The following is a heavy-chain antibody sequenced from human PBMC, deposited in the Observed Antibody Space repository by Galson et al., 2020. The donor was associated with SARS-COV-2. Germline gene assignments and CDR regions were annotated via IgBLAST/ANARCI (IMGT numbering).Heavy chain of an antibody. J-gene: IGHJ1*01. D-gene: IGHD2-15*01. CDR1: GASISSGLYY. CDR2: VFYSGPT. CDR3: AREKAFYDYSGGYWGYFQD. Sequence: SETLSLTYTVSGASISSGLYYWGWIRQPPGKGLEWIGTVFYSGPTYNNPSLQSRVSISVDLPKNQFSLRLTSVTAADTAIYYCAREKAFYDYSGGYWGYFQDWGRGSLVTVS. V-gene: IGHV4-39*07.